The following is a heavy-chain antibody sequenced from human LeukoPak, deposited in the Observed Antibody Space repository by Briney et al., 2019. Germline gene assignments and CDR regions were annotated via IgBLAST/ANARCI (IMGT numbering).Heavy chain of an antibody. CDR3: ASFYCRNSDCYGGYYYMDV. D-gene: IGHD2-21*02. CDR1: GGTFSTYA. V-gene: IGHV1-69*01. J-gene: IGHJ6*03. CDR2: IIPIFRTT. Sequence: ASVKVSCKASGGTFSTYAISWVRQAPEQGLEWMGGIIPIFRTTNYAQKFQGRVTITADESTSTAYMELSSLRSDDTAVYFCASFYCRNSDCYGGYYYMDVWGKGTTVTVSS.